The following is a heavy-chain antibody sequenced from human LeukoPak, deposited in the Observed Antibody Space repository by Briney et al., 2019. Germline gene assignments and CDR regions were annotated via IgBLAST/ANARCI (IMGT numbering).Heavy chain of an antibody. Sequence: PGGSLRLSCAASGFTFSSYWMSWVRQAPGKGLEWVANIKQDGSEKYYVDPVKGRFTISRDNAKNSLYLQMNSLRAEDTAVYYCARECSSTSCYDAADVWGKGSTVTVSS. CDR1: GFTFSSYW. V-gene: IGHV3-7*01. J-gene: IGHJ6*04. CDR3: ARECSSTSCYDAADV. D-gene: IGHD2-2*01. CDR2: IKQDGSEK.